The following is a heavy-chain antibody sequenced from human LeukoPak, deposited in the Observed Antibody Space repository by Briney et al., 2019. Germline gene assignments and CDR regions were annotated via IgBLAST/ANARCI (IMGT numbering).Heavy chain of an antibody. CDR2: VYGGGKT. J-gene: IGHJ4*02. V-gene: IGHV3-53*01. Sequence: GGSLRLSCAASESIVSSNYMAWVRQAPGKGLEWVSVVYGGGKTYYADSVKGRFTISRDNSKNTLYLQMNSLRAEDTAVYYCAKDSPYAYYGSGSYWDYWGQGTLVTVSS. CDR1: ESIVSSNY. D-gene: IGHD3-10*01. CDR3: AKDSPYAYYGSGSYWDY.